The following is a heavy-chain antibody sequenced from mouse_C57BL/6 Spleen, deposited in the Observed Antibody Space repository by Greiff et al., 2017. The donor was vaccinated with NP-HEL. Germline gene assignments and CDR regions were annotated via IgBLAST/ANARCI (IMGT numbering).Heavy chain of an antibody. D-gene: IGHD4-1*01. Sequence: EVQLQQSGPELVKPGASVKIPCKASGYTFTDYNMDWVKQSLGKSLEWIGDINPNNGGTIYNQKFKGKATLTVDKSSSTAYMELRSLTSEDTAVYYCSRLGRGGAMDYWGQGTSVTVSS. CDR2: INPNNGGT. CDR3: SRLGRGGAMDY. CDR1: GYTFTDYN. J-gene: IGHJ4*01. V-gene: IGHV1-18*01.